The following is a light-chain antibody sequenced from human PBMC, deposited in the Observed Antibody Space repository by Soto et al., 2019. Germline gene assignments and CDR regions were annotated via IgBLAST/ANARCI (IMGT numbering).Light chain of an antibody. CDR2: GVS. CDR3: QQYFTSPLT. Sequence: EVVLTQSPGTLSLSPGESATLSCRASQSVSSNYLAWYQQKPGQAPRLLIYGVSTRGTGIPDRFSGSGSGTDFSLTISRLEPEDFALYYCQQYFTSPLTFGGGTKVDIK. V-gene: IGKV3-20*01. J-gene: IGKJ4*01. CDR1: QSVSSNY.